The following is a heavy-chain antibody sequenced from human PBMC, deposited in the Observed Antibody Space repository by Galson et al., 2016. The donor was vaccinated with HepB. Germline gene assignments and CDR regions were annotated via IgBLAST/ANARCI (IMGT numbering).Heavy chain of an antibody. CDR1: GFIFSRYS. J-gene: IGHJ3*02. V-gene: IGHV3-48*04. CDR2: IVSGSDTI. Sequence: SLRLSCAASGFIFSRYSMNWVRRAPGKGLEWVSYIVSGSDTIYYADSVKGRFTISRDNAKNTLYLQMNSLRAEDTTVYYCVRDMYGSYFAFDIWGQGTMVTGSS. D-gene: IGHD1-26*01. CDR3: VRDMYGSYFAFDI.